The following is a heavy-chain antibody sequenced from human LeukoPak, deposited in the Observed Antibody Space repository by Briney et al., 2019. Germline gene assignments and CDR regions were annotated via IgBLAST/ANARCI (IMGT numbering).Heavy chain of an antibody. V-gene: IGHV3-43*01. J-gene: IGHJ4*02. CDR1: GSTFDDYT. Sequence: GGSLRLSCAASGSTFDDYTMHWVRHAPGKGLEWVSLISWDGGSTYYADSVKGRFTISRDNSKNSLYLQMNSLRTEDTALYYCAKDKSPIAAAGSAFDYWGQGTLVTVSS. CDR3: AKDKSPIAAAGSAFDY. D-gene: IGHD6-13*01. CDR2: ISWDGGST.